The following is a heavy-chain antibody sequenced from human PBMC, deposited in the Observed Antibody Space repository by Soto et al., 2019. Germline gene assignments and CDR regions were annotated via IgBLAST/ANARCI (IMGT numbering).Heavy chain of an antibody. D-gene: IGHD6-19*01. J-gene: IGHJ4*02. Sequence: QVQLVQSGAEVKKPGASVKVSCKASGYTFTSYDINWVRQATGQGLEWMGWMNPNSGNTGYAQKFQGRXTXTXYTSISTAYMELSSLGSEDTAVYYCARERSSGWLDYWGQGTLVTVAS. V-gene: IGHV1-8*01. CDR3: ARERSSGWLDY. CDR2: MNPNSGNT. CDR1: GYTFTSYD.